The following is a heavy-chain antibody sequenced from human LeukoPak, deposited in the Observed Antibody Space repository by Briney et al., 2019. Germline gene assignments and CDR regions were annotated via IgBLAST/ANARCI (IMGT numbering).Heavy chain of an antibody. J-gene: IGHJ5*02. V-gene: IGHV3-23*01. CDR2: ISGSGGST. D-gene: IGHD6-19*01. Sequence: GGSLRLSCAASGLTFSSHWMHWVRQAPGKGLEWVSAISGSGGSTYYADSVKGRFTISRDNSKNTLYLQMNSLRAEDTAVYYCAKEDSSGWTRAFDPWGQGTLVTVSS. CDR1: GLTFSSHW. CDR3: AKEDSSGWTRAFDP.